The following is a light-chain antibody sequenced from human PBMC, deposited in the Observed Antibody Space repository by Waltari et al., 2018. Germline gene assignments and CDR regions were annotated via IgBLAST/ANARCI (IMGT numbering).Light chain of an antibody. CDR1: QSITTS. V-gene: IGKV1-5*03. CDR2: GAS. CDR3: QQYKSYKT. J-gene: IGKJ1*01. Sequence: DIQMTQSPSTLSASVGDTGIISCRARQSITTSLAWYQQKPGNAPDVLIYGASTLESGVPSRFSGSGSGTAFTLTISSLQPDDFATYYCQQYKSYKTFGQGTRVEIK.